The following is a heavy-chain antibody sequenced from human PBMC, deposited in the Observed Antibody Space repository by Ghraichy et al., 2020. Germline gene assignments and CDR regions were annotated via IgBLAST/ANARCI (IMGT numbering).Heavy chain of an antibody. CDR1: GGSFSGYY. J-gene: IGHJ4*02. V-gene: IGHV4-34*01. Sequence: SETLSLTCAVYGGSFSGYYWSWIRQPPGKGLEWIGEINHSGSTNYNPSLKSRVTISVDTSKNQFSLKLSSVTAADTAVYYCARGYTPGTSFDYWGQGTLVTVSS. D-gene: IGHD1-1*01. CDR3: ARGYTPGTSFDY. CDR2: INHSGST.